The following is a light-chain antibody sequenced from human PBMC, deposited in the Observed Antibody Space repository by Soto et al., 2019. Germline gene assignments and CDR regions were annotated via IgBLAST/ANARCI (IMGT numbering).Light chain of an antibody. J-gene: IGKJ3*01. CDR1: QSVLYSSNNKNY. CDR3: QHRNNWPFT. CDR2: WAS. V-gene: IGKV4-1*01. Sequence: DLVMTQSPDSLAVSMGERATINCKSSQSVLYSSNNKNYLAWYQQKPGQPPKLLIYWASTRESGVPDRFSGSGSGTDFTLTISSLEPEDFAVYYCQHRNNWPFTFGPGTKVDI.